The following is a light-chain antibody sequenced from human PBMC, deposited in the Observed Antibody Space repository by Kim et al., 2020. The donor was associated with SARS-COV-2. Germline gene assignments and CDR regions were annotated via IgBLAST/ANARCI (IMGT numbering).Light chain of an antibody. Sequence: EIVLTQSPGTLSLSPGERATLSCRASQSVSSSYLAWYQQKPGQAPRLLIYGASSRATGIPDRFSGSGSGTDFTLTISRLEPEDFAVYYCQQYSSSPPITFGEGTRLGIK. J-gene: IGKJ5*01. CDR2: GAS. CDR1: QSVSSSY. V-gene: IGKV3-20*01. CDR3: QQYSSSPPIT.